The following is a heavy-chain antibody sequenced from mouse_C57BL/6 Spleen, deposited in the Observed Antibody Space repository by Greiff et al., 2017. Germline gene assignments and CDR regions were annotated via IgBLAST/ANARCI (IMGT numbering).Heavy chain of an antibody. Sequence: EVQLQQSGPELVKPGASVKMSCKASGYTFTDYNMHWVKQSHGKSLEWIGYINPNNGGTSYNQKFKGKATLTVNKSSSTAYMELRSLTSEDSAVYYCARRGNSSGLFDYWGQGTTLTVSS. D-gene: IGHD3-1*01. J-gene: IGHJ2*01. CDR2: INPNNGGT. CDR1: GYTFTDYN. CDR3: ARRGNSSGLFDY. V-gene: IGHV1-22*01.